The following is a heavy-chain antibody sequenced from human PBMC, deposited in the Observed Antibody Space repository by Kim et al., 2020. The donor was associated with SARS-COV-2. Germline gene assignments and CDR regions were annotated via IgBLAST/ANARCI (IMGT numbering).Heavy chain of an antibody. CDR2: INHSGST. J-gene: IGHJ4*02. D-gene: IGHD6-6*01. CDR3: ARGEQLLDY. V-gene: IGHV4-34*01. Sequence: SETLSLTCAVYGGSFSGYYWSWIRQPPGKGLDLIGEINHSGSTNYNPSLKSRVTISVDTSKNQFSLKLSSVTAADTAVYYCARGEQLLDYWGQGTLVTVSS. CDR1: GGSFSGYY.